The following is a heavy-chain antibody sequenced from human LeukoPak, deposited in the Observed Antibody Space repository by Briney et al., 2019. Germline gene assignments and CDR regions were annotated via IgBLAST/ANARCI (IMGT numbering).Heavy chain of an antibody. V-gene: IGHV3-21*01. D-gene: IGHD2-15*01. CDR3: ARQVGVDDAVDI. Sequence: GGSLTLSCAASAFTFNGYSMKWLRQAPGKGLEWVSSISSGSSYIFYADSVKGRFTISRDNAKNSLYLQMNSLRAEDTAVYYCARQVGVDDAVDISGEGAMVTISS. J-gene: IGHJ3*02. CDR1: AFTFNGYS. CDR2: ISSGSSYI.